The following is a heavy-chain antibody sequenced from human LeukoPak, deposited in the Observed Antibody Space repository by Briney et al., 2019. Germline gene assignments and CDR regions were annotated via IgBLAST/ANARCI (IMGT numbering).Heavy chain of an antibody. CDR2: MNIDGSEK. CDR1: GFTFSSYW. J-gene: IGHJ4*02. Sequence: GGPLRLSCAASGFTFSSYWMGWVRQALGKRLEWVANMNIDGSEKYYADSAKGRFTISRDNARNSVYLQMNSLRVEGTAVYYCARDPVEWELLLDYWGQGTLVTVSS. D-gene: IGHD1-26*01. CDR3: ARDPVEWELLLDY. V-gene: IGHV3-7*01.